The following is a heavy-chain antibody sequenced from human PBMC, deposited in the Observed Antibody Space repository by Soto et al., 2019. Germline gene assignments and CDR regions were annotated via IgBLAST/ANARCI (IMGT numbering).Heavy chain of an antibody. CDR1: GGSISSSSYY. J-gene: IGHJ5*02. Sequence: SETLSLTCTVSGGSISSSSYYWGWIRQPPGKGLEWIGSIYYSGSTYYNPSLKSRVTISVDTSKNQFSLKLSSVTAADTAVYYCARHAGSSSTENWFDPWGQGTRVTVSS. V-gene: IGHV4-39*01. D-gene: IGHD6-6*01. CDR3: ARHAGSSSTENWFDP. CDR2: IYYSGST.